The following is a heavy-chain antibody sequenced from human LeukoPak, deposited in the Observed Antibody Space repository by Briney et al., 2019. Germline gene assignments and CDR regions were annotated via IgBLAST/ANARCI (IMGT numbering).Heavy chain of an antibody. V-gene: IGHV3-11*01. Sequence: PGGSLRLSCAASGFTFSDYYMSWIRQAPGKGLELVSYISGSASTIYYADSVKGRFTISRDNAKNSLYLQMNSLRAEDTAVYYCARDGGYYKDYYYGMDVWGQGTTVTVSS. CDR2: ISGSASTI. D-gene: IGHD3-9*01. CDR3: ARDGGYYKDYYYGMDV. J-gene: IGHJ6*02. CDR1: GFTFSDYY.